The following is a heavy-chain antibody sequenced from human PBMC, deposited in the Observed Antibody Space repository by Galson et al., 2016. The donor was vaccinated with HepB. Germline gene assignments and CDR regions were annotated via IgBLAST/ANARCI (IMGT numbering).Heavy chain of an antibody. CDR1: GFTFSSYA. CDR3: ASGYGGNYWHFDL. V-gene: IGHV3-30*04. D-gene: IGHD4-23*01. Sequence: SLRLSCAASGFTFSSYAMHWVRQAPGKGLEWVAVISYDGSNKYYAASVKGRATISRDHPKNTLYLQMNSLRAEDTAVYYCASGYGGNYWHFDLWGRGTLVTVSS. CDR2: ISYDGSNK. J-gene: IGHJ2*01.